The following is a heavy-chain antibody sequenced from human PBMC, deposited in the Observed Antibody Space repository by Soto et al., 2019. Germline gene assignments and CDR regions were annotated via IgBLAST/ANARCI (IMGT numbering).Heavy chain of an antibody. CDR1: GFTFCSYG. CDR3: AKEGGLSGSYYISSSYYFDY. V-gene: IGHV3-30*18. D-gene: IGHD1-26*01. CDR2: ISYDGSNT. Sequence: VQLVESGGGVVQPGRSLRLSCVASGFTFCSYGMHWVRQAPGKGLEWVAIISYDGSNTYYADSVKGRFTISRDNSKNTLYLQMNSLRAEDTSVYYCAKEGGLSGSYYISSSYYFDYWGQGTLVTVSS. J-gene: IGHJ4*02.